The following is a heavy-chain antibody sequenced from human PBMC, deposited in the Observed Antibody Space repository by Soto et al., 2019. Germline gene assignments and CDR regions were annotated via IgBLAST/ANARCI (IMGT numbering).Heavy chain of an antibody. CDR1: GGSISSSGYY. CDR3: ARELRFGEDYYGMDV. CDR2: IYYSGST. Sequence: PSETLSLTCTVSGGSISSSGYYWSWIRQHPGKGLEWIGYIYYSGSTYYNPSLKSRVTISVDTSKNQFSLKLSSVTAADTAVYYCARELRFGEDYYGMDVWGQGTTVT. V-gene: IGHV4-31*03. J-gene: IGHJ6*02. D-gene: IGHD3-10*01.